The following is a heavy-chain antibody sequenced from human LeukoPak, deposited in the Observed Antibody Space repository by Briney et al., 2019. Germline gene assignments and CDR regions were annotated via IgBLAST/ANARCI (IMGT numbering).Heavy chain of an antibody. J-gene: IGHJ3*02. CDR1: GFTFSAYT. CDR3: ARDGRSLWFGESLNAFDI. CDR2: ISSGAGYI. Sequence: GGSLRLSCAASGFTFSAYTMNWVRQAPGKGLEWVSSISSGAGYIYSADSLKGRFTISRDNSKNTLYLQMNSLRAEDTAVYYCARDGRSLWFGESLNAFDIWGQGTMVTVSS. D-gene: IGHD3-10*01. V-gene: IGHV3-21*04.